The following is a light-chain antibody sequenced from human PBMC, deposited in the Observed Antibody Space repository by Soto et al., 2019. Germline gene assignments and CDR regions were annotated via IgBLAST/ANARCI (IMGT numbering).Light chain of an antibody. CDR3: QTWGTGIRV. CDR2: VSSDGSY. J-gene: IGLJ3*02. V-gene: IGLV4-69*01. Sequence: QTVVTQSPSASASLGASVKLTCTLSSGHYTYAIAWHQQHPEKGPRYLMKVSSDGSYSKGDGIPDPFSGSSSGAERHLTVSSLQSEDEADCHCQTWGTGIRVFGGGTKLTVL. CDR1: SGHYTYA.